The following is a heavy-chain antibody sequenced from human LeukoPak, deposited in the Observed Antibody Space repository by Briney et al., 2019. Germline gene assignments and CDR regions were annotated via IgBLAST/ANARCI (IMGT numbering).Heavy chain of an antibody. J-gene: IGHJ6*01. D-gene: IGHD3-10*01. Sequence: GGSLRLSCAASGFTFSSYAMSCVRQAPGKGLEWVSAISGSGGSTYYADSVKGRFTISRDNSKTPLYLQMNSLRAEDTAVYYCASASFNYYYGMDVWGQGTTVPVSS. CDR2: ISGSGGST. CDR3: ASASFNYYYGMDV. V-gene: IGHV3-23*01. CDR1: GFTFSSYA.